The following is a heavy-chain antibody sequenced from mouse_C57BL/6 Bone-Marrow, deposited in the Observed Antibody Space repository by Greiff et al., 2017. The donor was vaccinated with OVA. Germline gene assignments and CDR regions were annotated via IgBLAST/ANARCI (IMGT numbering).Heavy chain of an antibody. D-gene: IGHD1-1*01. Sequence: VQLQQSGPELVKPGASVKIPCKASGYTFTDYNMDWVQQSHGKSLEWIGDINPNNGGTIYNQKFKGKATLTVDTSSSTAYMEFRSLTSEDTAVYYCARGVTTVVACPFDYWGQGTTLTVSS. V-gene: IGHV1-18*01. J-gene: IGHJ2*01. CDR3: ARGVTTVVACPFDY. CDR2: INPNNGGT. CDR1: GYTFTDYN.